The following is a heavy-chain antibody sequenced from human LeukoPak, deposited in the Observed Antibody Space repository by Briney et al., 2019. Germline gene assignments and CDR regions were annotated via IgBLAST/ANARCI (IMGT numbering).Heavy chain of an antibody. CDR3: ARNYYDSSGYYYRYDY. J-gene: IGHJ4*02. D-gene: IGHD3-22*01. V-gene: IGHV1-46*01. CDR1: GYTFTSYY. Sequence: ASVKVSCKASGYTFTSYYMHWVRQAPGQGLEWMGIINPSGGSTSYAQKFQDRVTMTRDTSTSTVYMELSSLRSEDTAVYYCARNYYDSSGYYYRYDYWGQGTLVTVSS. CDR2: INPSGGST.